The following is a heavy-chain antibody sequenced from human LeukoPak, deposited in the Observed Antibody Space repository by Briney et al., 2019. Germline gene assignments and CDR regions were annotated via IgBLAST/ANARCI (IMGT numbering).Heavy chain of an antibody. V-gene: IGHV3-48*03. CDR2: ISSSGSTI. CDR3: AELGITMIGGV. J-gene: IGHJ6*04. D-gene: IGHD3-10*02. CDR1: GFTFSSYE. Sequence: GSLRLSCAASGFTFSSYEMDWVRQAPGKGLEWVSYISSSGSTIYYADSVKGRYTISRDNAKNSLYLQMNSLRAEDTAVYYCAELGITMIGGVWGKGTTVTISS.